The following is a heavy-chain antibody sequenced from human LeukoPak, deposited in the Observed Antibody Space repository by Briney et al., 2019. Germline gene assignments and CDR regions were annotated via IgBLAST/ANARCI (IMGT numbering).Heavy chain of an antibody. D-gene: IGHD1-14*01. J-gene: IGHJ5*02. CDR2: ISWDGDNT. CDR1: GFTFDDYA. V-gene: IGHV3-43*01. CDR3: AKGTGKSTLNWFDP. Sequence: GGPLRLSCAASGFTFDDYAMHWVRQAPGKGLEWVSLISWDGDNTYYADSVKGRFTISRDNNKNSLYLQINSLRTEDTALYYCAKGTGKSTLNWFDPWGQGTLVTVSS.